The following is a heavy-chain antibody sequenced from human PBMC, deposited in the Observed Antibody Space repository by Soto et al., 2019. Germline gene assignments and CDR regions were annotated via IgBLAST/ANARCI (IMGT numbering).Heavy chain of an antibody. CDR3: ARAVHYGDYGGDYFDY. Sequence: QVQLVQSGAEVKKPGASVKVSCKASGYTFTSYGISWVRQAPGQGLEWMGWISAYNGNTNYAQKLQGRVTMSTDTATSTAYRELRSLRSDDTAVYYCARAVHYGDYGGDYFDYWGQGTLVTVSS. CDR2: ISAYNGNT. V-gene: IGHV1-18*01. D-gene: IGHD4-17*01. J-gene: IGHJ4*02. CDR1: GYTFTSYG.